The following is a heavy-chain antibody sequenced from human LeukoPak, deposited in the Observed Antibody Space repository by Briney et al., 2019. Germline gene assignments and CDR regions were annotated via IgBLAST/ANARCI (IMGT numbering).Heavy chain of an antibody. J-gene: IGHJ4*02. CDR2: IYTSGTT. Sequence: SETLSLTCTVSGGSISSYYWSWIRQPAGKGLEWIGRIYTSGTTHYNPSLKSRVTMSVDTSKNQFSLKLSSVTAADTAVYYCARLSTVTTSSDYWGQGTLVTVSS. CDR1: GGSISSYY. V-gene: IGHV4-4*07. CDR3: ARLSTVTTSSDY. D-gene: IGHD4-17*01.